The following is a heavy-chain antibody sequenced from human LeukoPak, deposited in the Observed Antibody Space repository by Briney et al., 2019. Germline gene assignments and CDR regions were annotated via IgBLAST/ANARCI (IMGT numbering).Heavy chain of an antibody. V-gene: IGHV1-3*01. CDR2: INVGNGNT. Sequence: ASVKVSCKASGYTFTSYAMHWVRQAPGQRLEWMGWINVGNGNTKYSQKFHGRVTITRDTSASTAYMELSSLRAEDTAVYYCARAREGGEAAAGLIWFEPGGQGTLVTVST. J-gene: IGHJ5*02. CDR1: GYTFTSYA. CDR3: ARAREGGEAAAGLIWFEP. D-gene: IGHD6-25*01.